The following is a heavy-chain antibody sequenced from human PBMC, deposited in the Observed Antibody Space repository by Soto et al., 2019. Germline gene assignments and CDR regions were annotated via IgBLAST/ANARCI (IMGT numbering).Heavy chain of an antibody. CDR1: GGSVNGYY. CDR3: ATRITVFGLLIPPFDP. V-gene: IGHV4-34*01. CDR2: INHTGGT. J-gene: IGHJ5*02. Sequence: SETLSLTCAVYGGSVNGYYWNWIRQPPGKGLEWIGEINHTGGTHYNPPLKSRVTMSVDTSKNQFSLRLSSVTAADTAIYYCATRITVFGLLIPPFDPWGQGTQVTVSS. D-gene: IGHD3-3*01.